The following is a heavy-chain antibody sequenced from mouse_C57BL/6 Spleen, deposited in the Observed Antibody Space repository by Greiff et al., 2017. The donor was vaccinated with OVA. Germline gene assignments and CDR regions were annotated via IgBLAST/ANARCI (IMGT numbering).Heavy chain of an antibody. CDR1: GFTFSSYT. CDR3: ARQPGLGLSYYFDY. J-gene: IGHJ2*01. CDR2: ISGGGGNT. D-gene: IGHD3-3*01. Sequence: EVNLVESGGGLVKPGGSLKLSCAASGFTFSSYTMSWVRQTPEKRLEWVATISGGGGNTYYPDSVKGRFTISRDNAKNTLYLQMSSLRSEDTALYYCARQPGLGLSYYFDYWGQGTTLTVSS. V-gene: IGHV5-9*01.